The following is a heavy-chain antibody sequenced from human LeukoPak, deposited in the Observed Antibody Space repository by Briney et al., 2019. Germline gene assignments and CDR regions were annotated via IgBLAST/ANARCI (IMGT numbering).Heavy chain of an antibody. Sequence: SETLSLTCTVSGGSISSYDWGWVRQPPGKGLGWIGSIYYSGSTNYNPSLNTRVTISVDTSNTQFSLKLTSVTAADTAVYYCARFSAAGSYYFDYWGQGTLVTVSS. J-gene: IGHJ4*02. CDR3: ARFSAAGSYYFDY. CDR2: IYYSGST. CDR1: GGSISSYD. D-gene: IGHD6-13*01. V-gene: IGHV4-59*01.